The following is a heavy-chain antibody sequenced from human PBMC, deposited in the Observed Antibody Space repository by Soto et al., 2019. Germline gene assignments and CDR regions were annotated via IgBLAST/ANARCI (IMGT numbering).Heavy chain of an antibody. D-gene: IGHD2-2*01. CDR1: GGSISSYY. V-gene: IGHV4-4*07. Sequence: ASETLSLTCTVSGGSISSYYWSWIRQPAGKGLEWIGRIYTSGSTNYNPSLKSRVTMSVDTSKNQFSLKLSSVTAADTAVYYCARDEVVVVPAALKSSRLYYYYGRDVWGQGTTGTVSS. CDR3: ARDEVVVVPAALKSSRLYYYYGRDV. CDR2: IYTSGST. J-gene: IGHJ6*02.